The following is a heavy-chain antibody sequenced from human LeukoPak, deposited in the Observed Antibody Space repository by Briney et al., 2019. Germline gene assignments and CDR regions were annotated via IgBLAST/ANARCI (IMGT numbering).Heavy chain of an antibody. Sequence: GRTLRLSCTASGFIFSSYTMHWVRQAPGKGLEWVAVISYDGNNKYYADSVKGRFTIPRDNSKNTLYLQMNSLRAEDTAVYYCARDSSGSSPFDYWGQGTLVTVSS. J-gene: IGHJ4*02. CDR2: ISYDGNNK. CDR1: GFIFSSYT. V-gene: IGHV3-30-3*01. D-gene: IGHD1-26*01. CDR3: ARDSSGSSPFDY.